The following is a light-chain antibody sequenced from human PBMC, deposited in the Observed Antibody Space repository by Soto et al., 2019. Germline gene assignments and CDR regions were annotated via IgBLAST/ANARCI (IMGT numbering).Light chain of an antibody. CDR3: QHFDVSTFVYT. Sequence: PGERATLSCGAGQSLSNNYLAWYQHKPGLAPRLLIYDASSRAPGIPDAFSGSGSGTDFTLTISRLEPEDFAVYYCQHFDVSTFVYTFGQGTTLE. J-gene: IGKJ2*01. CDR1: QSLSNNY. V-gene: IGKV3D-20*01. CDR2: DAS.